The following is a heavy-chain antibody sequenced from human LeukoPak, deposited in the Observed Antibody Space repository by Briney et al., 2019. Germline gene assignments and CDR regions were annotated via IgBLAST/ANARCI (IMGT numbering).Heavy chain of an antibody. CDR2: INKDGGEK. D-gene: IGHD1-26*01. Sequence: GGSLRLSCAASGFTFSSYWTSWVRQAPGKGLEWVANINKDGGEKYYVDSVKGRFTISRDNAKNSLYLQMNSLRADDTAVYYCVKDSPPRYSGSPPAYWGQGTLVTVSS. J-gene: IGHJ4*02. CDR1: GFTFSSYW. CDR3: VKDSPPRYSGSPPAY. V-gene: IGHV3-7*03.